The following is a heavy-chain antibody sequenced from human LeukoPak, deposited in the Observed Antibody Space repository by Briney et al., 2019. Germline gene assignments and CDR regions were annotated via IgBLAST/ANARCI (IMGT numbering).Heavy chain of an antibody. CDR3: ARHELWFGEYYFDY. CDR1: GGSFSGYY. V-gene: IGHV4-34*01. D-gene: IGHD3-10*01. J-gene: IGHJ4*02. Sequence: PSETLSLTCAVYGGSFSGYYWSWIRQPPGKGLEWIGEINHSGSTNYNPSLKSRVTISVDTSKNQFSLKLSSVTAADTAVYYCARHELWFGEYYFDYWGQGTLVTVS. CDR2: INHSGST.